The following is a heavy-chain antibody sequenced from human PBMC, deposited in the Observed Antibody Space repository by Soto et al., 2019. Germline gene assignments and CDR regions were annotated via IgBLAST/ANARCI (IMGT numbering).Heavy chain of an antibody. D-gene: IGHD3-16*01. J-gene: IGHJ4*02. Sequence: EVQLVESGGGLVQPGGSLRLSCAASGFTFSSYSMNWVRQAPGKGLEWVSYISSSSSTKKYADSVKGRFTISRDNAKNSRYLQMNSRRAEDTAVYYCARDDEMGYCAYWGQGTLVTVSS. CDR3: ARDDEMGYCAY. CDR1: GFTFSSYS. V-gene: IGHV3-48*01. CDR2: ISSSSSTK.